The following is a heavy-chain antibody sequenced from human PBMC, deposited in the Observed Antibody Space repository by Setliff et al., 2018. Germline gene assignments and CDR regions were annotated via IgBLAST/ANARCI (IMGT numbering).Heavy chain of an antibody. V-gene: IGHV3-48*01. J-gene: IGHJ4*02. D-gene: IGHD1-26*01. CDR3: ATSGGYRISN. Sequence: GGSLRLSCAASGFNFVAYSMNWVRQAPGKGLEWVSHISSGTGTIYYADSVKGRFTISRDNAKNPAYLQMNGLRADDTAVYYCATSGGYRISNWGQGTLVTVSS. CDR1: GFNFVAYS. CDR2: ISSGTGTI.